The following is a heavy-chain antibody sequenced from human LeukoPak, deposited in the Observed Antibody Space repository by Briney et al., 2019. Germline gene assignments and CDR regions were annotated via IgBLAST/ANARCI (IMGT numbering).Heavy chain of an antibody. CDR1: GYTLTELS. D-gene: IGHD2-15*01. V-gene: IGHV1-69*02. Sequence: ASVKVSRKVSGYTLTELSMHWVRQAPGQGLEWMGRIIPILGIANYAQKFQGRVTITADKSTSTAYMELSSLRSEDTAVYYCARQYCSGGSCYHIPLDYWGQGTLVTVSS. CDR2: IIPILGIA. CDR3: ARQYCSGGSCYHIPLDY. J-gene: IGHJ4*02.